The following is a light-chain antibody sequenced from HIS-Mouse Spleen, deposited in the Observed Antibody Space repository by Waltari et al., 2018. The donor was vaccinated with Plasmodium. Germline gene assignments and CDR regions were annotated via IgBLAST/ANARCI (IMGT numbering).Light chain of an antibody. CDR1: SSDVGSYNL. Sequence: QSALTQPASVSGSPGQSIPISCTGTSSDVGSYNLVSWYQQHQGKAPKLMIYEGSKRPSGVSNRFSGSKSGNTASLTISGLQAEDEADYYCCSYAGSSTWVFGGGTKLTVL. CDR2: EGS. J-gene: IGLJ2*01. CDR3: CSYAGSSTWV. V-gene: IGLV2-23*01.